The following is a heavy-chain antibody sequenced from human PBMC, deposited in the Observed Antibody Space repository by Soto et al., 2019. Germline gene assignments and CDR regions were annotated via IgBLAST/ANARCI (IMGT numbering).Heavy chain of an antibody. D-gene: IGHD6-19*01. V-gene: IGHV4-59*01. CDR2: ISHSGPR. Sequence: SETLSLTCSVSGVSISSGYCTWIRQSPGKGLEWIGYISHSGPRHYRASLQSRLTMSVETSKNQFSLNLTSVTAADTAIYYCATANPYCPGCDYWGQGPLVTVSS. CDR1: GVSISSGY. J-gene: IGHJ4*02. CDR3: ATANPYCPGCDY.